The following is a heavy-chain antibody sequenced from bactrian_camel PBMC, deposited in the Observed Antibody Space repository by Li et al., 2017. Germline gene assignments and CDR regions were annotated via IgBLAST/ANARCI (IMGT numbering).Heavy chain of an antibody. CDR3: AASRLGSTINWRHERRLGY. Sequence: HVQLVESGGDSVRAGGSLRLSCAASREILDMRCIGWFRQNPGKEREGIATIDSRGITDYADSVKGRFTISKDNTKNILYLQMDNLKPEDSATYRCAASRLGSTINWRHERRLGYWGQGTQVTVS. D-gene: IGHD5*01. CDR2: IDSRGIT. V-gene: IGHV3S53*01. J-gene: IGHJ4*01. CDR1: REILDMRC.